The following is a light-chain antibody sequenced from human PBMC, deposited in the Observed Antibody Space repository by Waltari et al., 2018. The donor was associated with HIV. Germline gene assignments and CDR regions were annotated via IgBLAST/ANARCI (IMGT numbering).Light chain of an antibody. V-gene: IGLV3-25*03. CDR2: KDN. CDR1: ALPKQY. CDR3: HSSDSSGTYV. J-gene: IGLJ1*01. Sequence: SYELTQPHSVSASPGQTARITCFGDALPKQYAYWYQQKPGQAPVLVIYKDNERPSGIPERFSGASSGTTVTLTISGFQAEDEADYYCHSSDSSGTYVFGPGTQVTVL.